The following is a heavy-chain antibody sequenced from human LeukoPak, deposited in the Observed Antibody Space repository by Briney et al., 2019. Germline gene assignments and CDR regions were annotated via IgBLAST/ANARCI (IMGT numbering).Heavy chain of an antibody. J-gene: IGHJ4*02. CDR1: GFSFSTYA. CDR3: ANGGVVGSLHFEY. CDR2: ISGSGGST. D-gene: IGHD2-8*02. V-gene: IGHV3-23*01. Sequence: GGFLRLSCAASGFSFSTYAMSWVRQAPGKGLEWVSGISGSGGSTYYADSVKGRFTISRDNSKNTLYLQMNSLRAEDTAVYHCANGGVVGSLHFEYWGQGTLVTVSS.